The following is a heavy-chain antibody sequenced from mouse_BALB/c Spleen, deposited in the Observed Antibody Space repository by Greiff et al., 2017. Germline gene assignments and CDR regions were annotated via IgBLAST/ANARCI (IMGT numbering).Heavy chain of an antibody. V-gene: IGHV1S29*02. CDR1: GYTFTDYN. CDR3: AGNYDAWFAY. D-gene: IGHD2-1*01. J-gene: IGHJ3*01. Sequence: EGQLVESGPELVKPGASVKISCKASGYTFTDYNMHWVKQSHGKSLEWIGYIYPYNGGTGYNQKFKSKATLTVDNSSSTAYMELRSLTSEDSAVYYCAGNYDAWFAYWGQGTLVTVSA. CDR2: IYPYNGGT.